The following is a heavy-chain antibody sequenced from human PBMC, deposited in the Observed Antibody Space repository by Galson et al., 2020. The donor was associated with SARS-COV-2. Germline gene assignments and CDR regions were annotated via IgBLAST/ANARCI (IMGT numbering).Heavy chain of an antibody. D-gene: IGHD3-10*01. Sequence: ASETLSLTCTVSGGSISSGGYYWSWIRQHPGKGLEWIGYIYYSGSTYYNPSLKSRVTISVDTPKNQFSLKLSSVTAADTAVYYCARDLGYYGSGSYYNNWLDPWGEGTLVTVSS. CDR3: ARDLGYYGSGSYYNNWLDP. V-gene: IGHV4-31*03. CDR1: GGSISSGGYY. CDR2: IYYSGST. J-gene: IGHJ5*02.